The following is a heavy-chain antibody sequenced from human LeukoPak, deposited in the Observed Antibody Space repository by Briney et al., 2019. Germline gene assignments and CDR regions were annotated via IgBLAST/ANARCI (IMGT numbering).Heavy chain of an antibody. CDR1: GFTFSSYG. V-gene: IGHV3-30*02. Sequence: PGGSLRLSCAASGFTFSSYGMHWVRQAPGKGLEWVAFIRYDGSNKYYADSVKGRFTISRDNSKNTLYLQMNSLRAEDAAVYYCAKARYSSWYSGDWFDPWGPGTLVSVSS. CDR3: AKARYSSWYSGDWFDP. D-gene: IGHD6-13*01. J-gene: IGHJ5*02. CDR2: IRYDGSNK.